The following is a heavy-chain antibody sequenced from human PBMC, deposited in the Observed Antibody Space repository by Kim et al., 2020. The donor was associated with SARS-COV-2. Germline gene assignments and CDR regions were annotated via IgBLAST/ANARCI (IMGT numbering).Heavy chain of an antibody. CDR1: GFTFSTYA. D-gene: IGHD3-9*01. Sequence: VSLRLSCVASGFTFSTYAMSWVRQAPGKGLEWVSAISGGGDTTYYADSVKGRFTISRDKSKNTLYLQMNSLRAEDTAVYYCAKGLRGYDIFPKTFDYWG. V-gene: IGHV3-23*01. J-gene: IGHJ4*01. CDR2: ISGGGDTT. CDR3: AKGLRGYDIFPKTFDY.